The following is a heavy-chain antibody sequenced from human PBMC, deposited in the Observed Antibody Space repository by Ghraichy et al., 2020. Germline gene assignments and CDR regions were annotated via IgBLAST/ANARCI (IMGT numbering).Heavy chain of an antibody. CDR3: AGSGGWLLHN. Sequence: SLNLSCAASGSFFSSYFMSWVRQAPGKGLEWVANINQDESEKNYVDSVRGRFTISRDNAKNSLYLQMHSLRAEDTAVYYCAGSGGWLLHNWGQGTLVTGSS. CDR2: INQDESEK. J-gene: IGHJ4*02. CDR1: GSFFSSYF. V-gene: IGHV3-7*03. D-gene: IGHD6-19*01.